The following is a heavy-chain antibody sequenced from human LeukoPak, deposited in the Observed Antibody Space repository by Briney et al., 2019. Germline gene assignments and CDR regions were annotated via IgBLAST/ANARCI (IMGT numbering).Heavy chain of an antibody. Sequence: ASVKVSCKASGYTFTTYYMHWVRQAPGQGLQWMGWINPSTGGTKYAENFQGRVTMTRDTSITTAYMGLSRLTSDDTGVYYCERQYCGGDCYNPWGQGTLVIVAS. CDR3: ERQYCGGDCYNP. J-gene: IGHJ5*02. CDR2: INPSTGGT. D-gene: IGHD2-21*02. CDR1: GYTFTTYY. V-gene: IGHV1-2*02.